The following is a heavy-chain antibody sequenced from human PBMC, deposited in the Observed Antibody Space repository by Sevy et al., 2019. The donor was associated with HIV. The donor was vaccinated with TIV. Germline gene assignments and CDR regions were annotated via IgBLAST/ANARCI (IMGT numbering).Heavy chain of an antibody. CDR3: ATTKDYYDSSGDTFDY. CDR2: FDPEDGET. D-gene: IGHD3-22*01. V-gene: IGHV1-24*01. J-gene: IGHJ4*02. CDR1: GKTLSDLS. Sequence: ASVKVSCKVSGKTLSDLSMHWVRQAPGKGLEWMGSFDPEDGETLYAQNFRARVTMTEDTSTDTAYMELSSLRSEDTAVYYCATTKDYYDSSGDTFDYWGQGSLVTVSS.